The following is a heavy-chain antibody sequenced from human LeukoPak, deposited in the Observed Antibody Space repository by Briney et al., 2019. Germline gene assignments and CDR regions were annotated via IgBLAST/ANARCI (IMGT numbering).Heavy chain of an antibody. CDR3: AKDVERLDYFDY. V-gene: IGHV3-30*18. CDR2: MSYEGTNK. CDR1: GFTFSDYG. D-gene: IGHD3-9*01. Sequence: GGSLRLSCAASGFTFSDYGMPWVRQAPGKGLEWVAVMSYEGTNKYYADSVKGRLTISRDNSKNTLYLQMNSLRAEDTAVYYCAKDVERLDYFDYCGQGTLVTVSS. J-gene: IGHJ4*02.